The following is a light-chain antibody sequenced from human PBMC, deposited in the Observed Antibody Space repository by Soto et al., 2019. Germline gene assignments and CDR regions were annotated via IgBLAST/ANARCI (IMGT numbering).Light chain of an antibody. CDR2: EVT. V-gene: IGLV2-14*01. CDR3: SSYKSSSNLV. J-gene: IGLJ1*01. Sequence: QSALAQPASVSGSPGQSITISCTGTSRDVGGYNYVSWYQQHPGTAPKLMIYEVTDRPSGVSPRFSGSKSGNTASLTISGLRADDAADYHCSSYKSSSNLVFGTGTKFTVL. CDR1: SRDVGGYNY.